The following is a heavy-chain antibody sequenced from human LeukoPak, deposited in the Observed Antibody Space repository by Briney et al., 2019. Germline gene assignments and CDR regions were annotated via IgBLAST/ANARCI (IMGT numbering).Heavy chain of an antibody. CDR2: ISSSSSYI. J-gene: IGHJ4*02. V-gene: IGHV3-21*01. CDR1: GFTFSSYS. CDR3: ARDGAADY. Sequence: GGSLRLFCAASGFTFSSYSMNWVRQAPGKGLEWVSSISSSSSYIYYADSVKGRFTISRDNAKSSLYLQMHSLRAEDTAVYYCARDGAADYWGLGTLVTVSS. D-gene: IGHD6-13*01.